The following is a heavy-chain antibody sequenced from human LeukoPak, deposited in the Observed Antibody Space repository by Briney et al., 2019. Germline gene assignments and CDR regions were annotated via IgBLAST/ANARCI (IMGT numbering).Heavy chain of an antibody. Sequence: GGSLRLSCAAAGFTFSSYGMHWVRQAPGKGLEWVAFIRYDGSNKYYADSVKGRFTISRDNSKNTLYLQMNSLRAEDTAVYYCAKVRAYYYYYYMDVWGKGTTVTVSS. CDR3: AKVRAYYYYYYMDV. CDR1: GFTFSSYG. V-gene: IGHV3-30*02. J-gene: IGHJ6*03. CDR2: IRYDGSNK.